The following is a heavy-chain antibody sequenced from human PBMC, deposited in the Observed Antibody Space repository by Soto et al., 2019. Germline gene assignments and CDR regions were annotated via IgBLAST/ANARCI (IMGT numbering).Heavy chain of an antibody. Sequence: QVQLQESGPGLVKPSQTLSLTCTVSGGSISSGGYYWSWIRQHPGKGLEWIGYIYYSGSTYYNPSLKSRVTTSVATSKNQFSLKLSSVAAADTAVYYCARMGWELRSGAFDIWGQGTMVTVSS. J-gene: IGHJ3*02. CDR3: ARMGWELRSGAFDI. CDR1: GGSISSGGYY. CDR2: IYYSGST. V-gene: IGHV4-31*03. D-gene: IGHD1-26*01.